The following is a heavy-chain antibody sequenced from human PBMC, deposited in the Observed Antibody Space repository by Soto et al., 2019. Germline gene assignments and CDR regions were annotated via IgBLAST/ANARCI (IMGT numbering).Heavy chain of an antibody. CDR2: ISHSGSRI. V-gene: IGHV3-11*01. D-gene: IGHD1-7*01. J-gene: IGHJ4*02. CDR1: GFSFSDYF. Sequence: PGGSLRLSCSGSGFSFSDYFASWIRQAPGKGLEWLSSISHSGSRISYADSIRGRFTISRDTAGQSLFLQMDSLRADDTAVYYCGRVDWNYWGISSWGQGTLVTVSS. CDR3: GRVDWNYWGISS.